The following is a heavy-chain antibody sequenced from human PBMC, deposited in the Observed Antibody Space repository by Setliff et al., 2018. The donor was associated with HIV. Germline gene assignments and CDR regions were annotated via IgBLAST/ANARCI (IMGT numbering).Heavy chain of an antibody. CDR2: FYHSTT. CDR1: GYSISSGYY. D-gene: IGHD2-21*02. Sequence: SETLSLTCVVSGYSISSGYYWGWIRQPPGTGLEWIGSFYHSTTYYNPSLKSRVTISVDTSKNQFSLKLISVTAADTAVYYCARHDCGGDCSINWFDPWGQGTLVTVSS. J-gene: IGHJ5*02. CDR3: ARHDCGGDCSINWFDP. V-gene: IGHV4-38-2*01.